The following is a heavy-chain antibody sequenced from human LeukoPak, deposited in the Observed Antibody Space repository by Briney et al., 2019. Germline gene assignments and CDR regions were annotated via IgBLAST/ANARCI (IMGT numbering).Heavy chain of an antibody. CDR2: INHSGST. CDR1: GGSFSGYY. V-gene: IGHV4-34*01. Sequence: SETLSLTCAVYGGSFSGYYWSWIRQPPGKGLEWIGEINHSGSTNYNPSLKSRVTISVDTSKNQFSLKLSSVTAADTAVYYCARSRFYYYGSGSYHYYYMDVWGKGTTVTVSS. CDR3: ARSRFYYYGSGSYHYYYMDV. J-gene: IGHJ6*03. D-gene: IGHD3-10*01.